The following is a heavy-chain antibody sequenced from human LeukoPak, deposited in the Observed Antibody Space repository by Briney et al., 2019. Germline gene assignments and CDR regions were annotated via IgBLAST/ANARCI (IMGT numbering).Heavy chain of an antibody. Sequence: SETLSLTCTVSGDSISSYYWSWIRQPPGKGLEWIGYIYTSGGTNYIPSLKGRVTISIDTSKNQYSLKLSSVTAADSAVYYCARLTRLSTSPDRYYLDYWGQGTLVTVSS. D-gene: IGHD6-6*01. CDR2: IYTSGGT. CDR1: GDSISSYY. J-gene: IGHJ4*02. CDR3: ARLTRLSTSPDRYYLDY. V-gene: IGHV4-4*09.